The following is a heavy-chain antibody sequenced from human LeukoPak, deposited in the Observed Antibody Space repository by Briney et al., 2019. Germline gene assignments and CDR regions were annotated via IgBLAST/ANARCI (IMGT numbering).Heavy chain of an antibody. Sequence: SETLSLTCAVYGGSFSGFYWTWIRQPPGKGLEWIGYIYYSGSTNYNPSLKSRVTISVDTSKNQFSLKLSSVTAADTAVYYCARGVVIAPQTFDYWGQGTLVTVSS. CDR2: IYYSGST. CDR1: GGSFSGFY. V-gene: IGHV4-59*01. CDR3: ARGVVIAPQTFDY. J-gene: IGHJ4*02. D-gene: IGHD2-21*01.